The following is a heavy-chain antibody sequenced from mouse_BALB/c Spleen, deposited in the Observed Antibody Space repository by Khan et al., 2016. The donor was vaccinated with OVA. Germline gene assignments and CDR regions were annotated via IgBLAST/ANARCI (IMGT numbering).Heavy chain of an antibody. CDR1: GYSITSEYA. V-gene: IGHV3-2*02. CDR2: INYSGKT. CDR3: TRKDYYDYDPFPY. Sequence: EVQLQESGPGLVKPSQSLSLTCAVTGYSITSEYAWNWIRQFPGNKLEWMGYINYSGKTRYNPSLKSRISITRDTSKNQFFLQLNSVTTEDTSTYYCTRKDYYDYDPFPYWGQGTLVTVSA. D-gene: IGHD2-4*01. J-gene: IGHJ3*01.